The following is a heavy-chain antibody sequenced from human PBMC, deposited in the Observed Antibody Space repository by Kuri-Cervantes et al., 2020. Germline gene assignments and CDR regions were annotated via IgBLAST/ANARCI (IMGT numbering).Heavy chain of an antibody. V-gene: IGHV3-53*01. CDR2: IYSGGST. CDR1: GFTVSSNY. Sequence: GESLKISCAASGFTVSSNYMSGVRQAPGKGWDWVSVIYSGGSTYYADSVKGRFTISRDNSKNTLYLQMNSLRAEDTAVYYCAREEGPLDYWGQGTLVTVSS. J-gene: IGHJ4*02. CDR3: AREEGPLDY.